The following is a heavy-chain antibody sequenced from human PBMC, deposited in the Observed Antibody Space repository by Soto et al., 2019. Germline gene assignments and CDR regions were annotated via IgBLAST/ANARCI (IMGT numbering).Heavy chain of an antibody. D-gene: IGHD6-13*01. CDR1: GGSISSGDYY. CDR2: IYYSGST. J-gene: IGHJ5*02. Sequence: QVQLQESGPGLVKPSQTLSLTCTVSGGSISSGDYYWSWIRPPPGKGLEWIGYIYYSGSTYYNPSLKSRVTISVDTSKNHVSLKLSSVTAADTAVYYCARERPDGSRLDPWGQGTLVTVSS. V-gene: IGHV4-30-4*01. CDR3: ARERPDGSRLDP.